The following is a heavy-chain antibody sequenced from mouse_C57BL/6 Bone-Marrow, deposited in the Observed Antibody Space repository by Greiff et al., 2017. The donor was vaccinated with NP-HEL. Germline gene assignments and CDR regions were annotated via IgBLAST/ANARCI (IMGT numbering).Heavy chain of an antibody. CDR3: ARVDFYWYFDV. V-gene: IGHV1-52*01. CDR2: IDPSDSET. CDR1: GYTFTSYW. J-gene: IGHJ1*03. Sequence: VQLQQPGAELVRPGSSVKLSCKASGYTFTSYWMHWVKQRPIQGLEWIGNIDPSDSETHYNQKFKDKATLTVDKSSSTAYMQLSSLTSEDSAVYYCARVDFYWYFDVWGTGTTVTVSS.